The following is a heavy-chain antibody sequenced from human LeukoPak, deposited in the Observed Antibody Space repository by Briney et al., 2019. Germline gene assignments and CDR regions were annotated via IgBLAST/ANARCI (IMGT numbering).Heavy chain of an antibody. V-gene: IGHV3-11*01. Sequence: GGSLRLSCAASGFTFSDYYMSWIRQAPGKGLEWVSYISSSGSTIYYADSVKGRFTISRDNAKNSLYLQMNSLRAEDTAVYYCAKPPAAGADRFDYWGQGTLVTVSS. CDR3: AKPPAAGADRFDY. D-gene: IGHD1-26*01. CDR2: ISSSGSTI. J-gene: IGHJ4*02. CDR1: GFTFSDYY.